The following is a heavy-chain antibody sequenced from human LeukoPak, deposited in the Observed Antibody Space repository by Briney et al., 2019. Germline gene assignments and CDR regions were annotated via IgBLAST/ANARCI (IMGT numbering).Heavy chain of an antibody. CDR2: IYYSGRT. CDR3: ANVLTGYWTAPPY. Sequence: NPSETLSLTCTVSGDSMSSGDYYWSWIRQPPGKGLEWIGYIYYSGRTYYNPSLKSRVSISVDTSKNQFSLKLSSVTAADTAVYYCANVLTGYWTAPPYWGQGILVTVSS. D-gene: IGHD3-9*01. J-gene: IGHJ4*02. CDR1: GDSMSSGDYY. V-gene: IGHV4-30-4*01.